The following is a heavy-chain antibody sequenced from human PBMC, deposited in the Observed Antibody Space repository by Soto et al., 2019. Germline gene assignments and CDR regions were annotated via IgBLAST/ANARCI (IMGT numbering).Heavy chain of an antibody. CDR1: GGAFSSYA. CDR2: ILPIFGTA. J-gene: IGHJ6*02. Sequence: QVQLVQSGAEVKKPGSSVKVSCKASGGAFSSYAISWVRQAPGQGLEWMGGILPIFGTANYAQKFQGRVTITADESTSTAYMELSSLRSEDTAVYYCARGIVVGPYYYYGMDVWGQGTTVTVSS. V-gene: IGHV1-69*01. CDR3: ARGIVVGPYYYYGMDV. D-gene: IGHD3-22*01.